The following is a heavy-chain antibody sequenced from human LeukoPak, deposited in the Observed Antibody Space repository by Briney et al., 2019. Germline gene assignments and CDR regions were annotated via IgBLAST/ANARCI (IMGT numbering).Heavy chain of an antibody. CDR1: GYTFTDYD. Sequence: ASVKVSCKASGYTFTDYDINWVRQAPGQGLEWMGWINPNTGNTGFAQKFQGRVTLTRDTSINTAYMEVSRLRPEDTAVYYCARPPRTTGWYLSCFDPWGQGTLVTASS. D-gene: IGHD6-19*01. CDR2: INPNTGNT. J-gene: IGHJ5*02. V-gene: IGHV1-8*01. CDR3: ARPPRTTGWYLSCFDP.